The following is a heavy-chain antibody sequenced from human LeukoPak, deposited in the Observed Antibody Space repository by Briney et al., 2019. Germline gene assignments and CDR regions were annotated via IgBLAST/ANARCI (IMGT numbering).Heavy chain of an antibody. V-gene: IGHV3-9*01. CDR2: ISWNSGSI. CDR1: GFTFDDYA. CDR3: ATAYYDILTGYYGAFDI. Sequence: GGSLRLSCAASGFTFDDYAMHWVRQAPGKGLEWVSGISWNSGSIGYADSVKGRFTISRDNAKNSLYLQMNSLRAEDTALYYCATAYYDILTGYYGAFDIWGQGTMVTVSS. D-gene: IGHD3-9*01. J-gene: IGHJ3*02.